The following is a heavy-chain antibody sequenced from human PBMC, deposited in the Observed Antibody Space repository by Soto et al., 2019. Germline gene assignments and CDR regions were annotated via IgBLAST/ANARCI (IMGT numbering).Heavy chain of an antibody. D-gene: IGHD4-17*01. Sequence: QLQLQESGSGLVKPSQTLSLTCAVSGGSISSGGYSWSWIRQPPGKGLEWIGYIYHSGSTSYHPSLKSRVTISVDRSKHQFSLKLSSVTAADTAEYYCASGLVTTLHYWGQGTLVTVSS. CDR1: GGSISSGGYS. V-gene: IGHV4-30-2*01. J-gene: IGHJ4*02. CDR3: ASGLVTTLHY. CDR2: IYHSGST.